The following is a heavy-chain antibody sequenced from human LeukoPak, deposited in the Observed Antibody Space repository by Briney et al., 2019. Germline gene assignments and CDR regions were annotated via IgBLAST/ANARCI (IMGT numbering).Heavy chain of an antibody. Sequence: ASVKVSCKASGYTFRGNYIHWLQQAPGQGLEWMGWIDANNGDTKSAQKFQGRVTMSRDTSISTAYMDLSSLSPDDAAVYYCARDPSSVTLYFFDYWGQGTLVTVSS. CDR1: GYTFRGNY. CDR2: IDANNGDT. V-gene: IGHV1-2*02. D-gene: IGHD4-11*01. J-gene: IGHJ4*02. CDR3: ARDPSSVTLYFFDY.